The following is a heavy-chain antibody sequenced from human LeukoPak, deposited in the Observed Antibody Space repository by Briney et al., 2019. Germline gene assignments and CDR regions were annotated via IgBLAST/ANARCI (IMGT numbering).Heavy chain of an antibody. CDR2: IYTSGST. Sequence: SETLSLTCTVSGGSISSYYWSWIRQPAGKGLEWIGRIYTSGSTNYNPSLKSRVTMSVDTSKNQFSLKLSSATAADTAVYYCARGTIAAADYYFDYWGQGTLVTVSS. V-gene: IGHV4-4*07. J-gene: IGHJ4*02. D-gene: IGHD6-13*01. CDR1: GGSISSYY. CDR3: ARGTIAAADYYFDY.